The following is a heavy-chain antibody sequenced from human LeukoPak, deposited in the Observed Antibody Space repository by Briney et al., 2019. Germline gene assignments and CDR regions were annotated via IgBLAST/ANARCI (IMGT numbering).Heavy chain of an antibody. Sequence: ASVKVSCKASGYTFTSYYISWVRQAPGQGLEWMAWVSAYNGNTNYAQKFQGRVTMTTDTSTSTAYMDLRSLRSDDTAVYYCARVLIYTAMAPPLFDYWGKGPLVTVSS. CDR2: VSAYNGNT. CDR3: ARVLIYTAMAPPLFDY. CDR1: GYTFTSYY. J-gene: IGHJ4*02. V-gene: IGHV1-18*01. D-gene: IGHD5-18*01.